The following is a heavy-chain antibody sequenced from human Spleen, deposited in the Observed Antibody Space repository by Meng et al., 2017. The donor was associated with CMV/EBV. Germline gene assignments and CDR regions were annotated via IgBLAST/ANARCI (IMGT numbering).Heavy chain of an antibody. J-gene: IGHJ6*02. V-gene: IGHV3-21*01. CDR3: ARSHWYQVLGSSYYYGMDV. CDR1: GFTFSSYY. CDR2: VSSNSHYI. D-gene: IGHD2-2*01. Sequence: GGSLRLSCAASGFTFSSYYMTWDRQAPGKGLEWVSSVSSNSHYIYYADSVKGRFTISRDDAKSSLYLQMNSLRAEDTAVYYCARSHWYQVLGSSYYYGMDVWGQGTTVTVSS.